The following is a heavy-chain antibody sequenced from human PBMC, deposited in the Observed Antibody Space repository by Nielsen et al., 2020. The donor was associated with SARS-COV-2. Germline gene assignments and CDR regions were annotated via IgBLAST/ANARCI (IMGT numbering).Heavy chain of an antibody. D-gene: IGHD1-26*01. Sequence: GESLKISCAASGFTVSSNYMSWVRQAPGKGLEWVSVIYSGGSTYYADSVKGRFTISRDNSKNTLYLQMNSLRAEDTAVYYCARDGAGPNFDYWGQGTLVTVSS. CDR3: ARDGAGPNFDY. CDR1: GFTVSSNY. V-gene: IGHV3-53*01. CDR2: IYSGGST. J-gene: IGHJ4*02.